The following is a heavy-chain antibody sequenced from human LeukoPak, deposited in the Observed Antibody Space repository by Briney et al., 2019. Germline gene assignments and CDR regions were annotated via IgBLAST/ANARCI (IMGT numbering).Heavy chain of an antibody. CDR3: ARHAYYYDNNGYYFGY. CDR2: INPGESDI. Sequence: GESLQISCKGSGSSFTDYWIGWVRQMPGKGLEWMGIINPGESDIRYSPSFQGQVTISADKSIDAAYLQWRSLKASDTAMYYCARHAYYYDNNGYYFGYWGQGTLVTVSS. CDR1: GSSFTDYW. D-gene: IGHD3-22*01. V-gene: IGHV5-51*01. J-gene: IGHJ4*02.